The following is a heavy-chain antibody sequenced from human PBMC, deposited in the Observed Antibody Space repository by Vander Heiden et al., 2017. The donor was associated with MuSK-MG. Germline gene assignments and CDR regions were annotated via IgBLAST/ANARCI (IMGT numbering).Heavy chain of an antibody. CDR1: GFICRNFA. CDR2: VSENGGST. J-gene: IGHJ4*02. Sequence: DVHLLESGGGLAQPGGSLRLSCAASGFICRNFAMTWVRQAPGKELEWVSAVSENGGSTYYADSVKGRFSISRDNSKNTVYLQMNSLRTEDTALYYCARGAYCGSTSCYTYFDYWGRGPLVTVSS. D-gene: IGHD2-2*02. V-gene: IGHV3-23*01. CDR3: ARGAYCGSTSCYTYFDY.